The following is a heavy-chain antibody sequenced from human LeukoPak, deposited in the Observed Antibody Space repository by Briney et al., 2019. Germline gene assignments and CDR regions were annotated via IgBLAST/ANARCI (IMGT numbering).Heavy chain of an antibody. Sequence: GGSLRLSCSASAFTFNTCAMAWVRQAPGKGLEWVSAISGSGTSTYYADSVMGRFTISRDNSKNTLYLRMNSLAAEDTAVYYCAKGPVVPSTTYFFDYWGQGTLVVVSS. CDR1: AFTFNTCA. CDR2: ISGSGTST. D-gene: IGHD2-2*01. J-gene: IGHJ4*02. V-gene: IGHV3-23*01. CDR3: AKGPVVPSTTYFFDY.